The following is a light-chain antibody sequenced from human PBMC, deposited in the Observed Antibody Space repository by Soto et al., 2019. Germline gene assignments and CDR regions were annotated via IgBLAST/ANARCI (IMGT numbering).Light chain of an antibody. V-gene: IGKV3-20*01. CDR2: AAS. Sequence: EIVLTQSPGTLSLSAGERATLSCMASQTITSNYLAWYQQKPGQSPRLLIYAASNRATGIRDRFSGSGSGTEFTLTISGLEPEDFAVYYCQQYDSSLWTFGQGTKV. CDR3: QQYDSSLWT. CDR1: QTITSNY. J-gene: IGKJ1*01.